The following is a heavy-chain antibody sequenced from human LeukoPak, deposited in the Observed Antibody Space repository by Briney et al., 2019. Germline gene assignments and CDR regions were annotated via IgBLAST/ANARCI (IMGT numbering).Heavy chain of an antibody. CDR1: GFTFSSYS. V-gene: IGHV3-21*01. J-gene: IGHJ4*02. CDR3: AAVIDC. Sequence: GGSLRLSCAASGFTFSSYSMNWVRQAPGKGLEWVSSISSSSSDIYYADSVKGRFTISRDKAKNSLYLKMNSLRAEDTAVYYCAAVIDCWGQGTLVTVSS. CDR2: ISSSSSDI.